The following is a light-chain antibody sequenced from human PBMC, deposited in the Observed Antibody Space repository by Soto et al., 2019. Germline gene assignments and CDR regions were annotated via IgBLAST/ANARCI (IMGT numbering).Light chain of an antibody. V-gene: IGLV2-14*01. Sequence: QSVLTQPASVSGSPGQSITISCTGTSSDIGGYNYVSWYQQYPGKAPKLMIFGVSDRPSGVSNRFSGSKSGTTASLTISGLQAEDEADYYSSSYKTSSTVVVFGGGTKLTVL. CDR3: SSYKTSSTVVV. CDR2: GVS. CDR1: SSDIGGYNY. J-gene: IGLJ2*01.